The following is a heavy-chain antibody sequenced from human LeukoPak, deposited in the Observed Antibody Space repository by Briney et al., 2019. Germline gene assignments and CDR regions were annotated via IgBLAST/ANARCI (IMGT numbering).Heavy chain of an antibody. Sequence: PGGSLRLSCAASGFTFSSYGMHWVRQAPGKGLEWVAFIRYDGSYEYYADSVKGRFTISRDNAKNSLYLQMNSLRAEDTAVYYCAKRGGSIAAAVTYYYYYMDVWGKGTTVTVSS. D-gene: IGHD6-13*01. V-gene: IGHV3-30*02. CDR1: GFTFSSYG. J-gene: IGHJ6*03. CDR3: AKRGGSIAAAVTYYYYYMDV. CDR2: IRYDGSYE.